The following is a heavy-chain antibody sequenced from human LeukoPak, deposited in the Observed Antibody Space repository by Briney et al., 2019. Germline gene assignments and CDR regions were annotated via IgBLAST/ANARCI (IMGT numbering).Heavy chain of an antibody. J-gene: IGHJ4*02. CDR1: GFTFSSYG. D-gene: IGHD6-25*01. CDR3: ARDAERGYSDADY. V-gene: IGHV3-30*03. Sequence: QPGGSLRLSCAASGFTFSSYGMHWVRQAPGKGLEWVAVISYDGSNKYYADSVKGRFTISRDNSKNTLYLQMNSLRAEDTAVYYCARDAERGYSDADYWGQGTLVTVSS. CDR2: ISYDGSNK.